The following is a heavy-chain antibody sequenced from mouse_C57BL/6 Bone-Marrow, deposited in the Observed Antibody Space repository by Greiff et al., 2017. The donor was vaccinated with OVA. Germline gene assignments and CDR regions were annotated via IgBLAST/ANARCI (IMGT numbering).Heavy chain of an antibody. D-gene: IGHD2-1*01. V-gene: IGHV1-82*01. CDR1: GYAFSSSW. CDR2: IYPGDGDT. J-gene: IGHJ2*01. CDR3: AYGNYPFDY. Sequence: QVQLQQSGPELVKPGASVKISCKASGYAFSSSWMNWVKQRPGQGLEWIGRIYPGDGDTNYNGKFKGKATLTADKSSSTAYMQLSSLTSEDSAVYFCAYGNYPFDYWGQGTTLTVSS.